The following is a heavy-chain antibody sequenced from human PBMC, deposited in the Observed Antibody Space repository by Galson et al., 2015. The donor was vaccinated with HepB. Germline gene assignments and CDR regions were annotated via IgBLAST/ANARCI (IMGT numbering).Heavy chain of an antibody. CDR3: AKDLFGGSGYYYGMDV. J-gene: IGHJ6*02. CDR2: ISYDGSNK. D-gene: IGHD3-10*02. Sequence: SLRLSCAASGFTFSSYGMHWVRQAPGKGLEWVAVISYDGSNKYYADSVKGRFTISRDNSKNTLYLQMNSLRAEDTAVYYCAKDLFGGSGYYYGMDVWGQGTTVTVSS. V-gene: IGHV3-30*18. CDR1: GFTFSSYG.